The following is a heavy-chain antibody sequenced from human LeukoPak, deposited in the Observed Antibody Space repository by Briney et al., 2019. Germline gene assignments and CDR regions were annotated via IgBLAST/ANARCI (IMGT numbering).Heavy chain of an antibody. CDR1: GGSISSGSYY. J-gene: IGHJ5*02. CDR2: IYTSGST. V-gene: IGHV4-61*02. Sequence: ASQTLSLTCTVSGGSISSGSYYWSWIRQPAGKGLEWIGRIYTSGSTNYNPPLKSRVTISVDTSKNQFSLKLSSVTAADTAVYYCARYDYVWGSGWFDPWGQGTLVTVSS. D-gene: IGHD3-16*01. CDR3: ARYDYVWGSGWFDP.